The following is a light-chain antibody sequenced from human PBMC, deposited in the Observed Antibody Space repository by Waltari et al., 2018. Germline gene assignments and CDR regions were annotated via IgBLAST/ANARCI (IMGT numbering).Light chain of an antibody. V-gene: IGLV1-40*01. J-gene: IGLJ3*02. CDR2: GHP. CDR1: SSNFGAGYD. CDR3: QSFDNNLSGSV. Sequence: QSVLTQPPSMSGAPGQKVTIPCTGGSSNFGAGYDVHWYQQFPGAAPKLLIFGHPNRASGVPGRFSGSKSGTSASLAIAGLQSEDEAVYYCQSFDNNLSGSVFGGGTKLTVL.